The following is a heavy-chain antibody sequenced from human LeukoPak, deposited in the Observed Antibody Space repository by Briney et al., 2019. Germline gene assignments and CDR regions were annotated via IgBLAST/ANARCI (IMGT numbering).Heavy chain of an antibody. CDR1: GFTFDDYG. Sequence: GGSLRLSCAASGFTFDDYGMSWVRQAPGKGLEWVSAISGSGGSTYYADSVKGRFTISRDNSKNTLYLQMNSLRAEDTAVYYCARVGQQLEADYWGQGTLVTVSS. J-gene: IGHJ4*02. V-gene: IGHV3-23*01. CDR2: ISGSGGST. D-gene: IGHD6-13*01. CDR3: ARVGQQLEADY.